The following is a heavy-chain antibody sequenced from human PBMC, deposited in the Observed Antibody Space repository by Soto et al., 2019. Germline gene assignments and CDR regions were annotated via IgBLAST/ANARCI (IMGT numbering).Heavy chain of an antibody. V-gene: IGHV3-53*01. J-gene: IGHJ3*01. CDR1: GFTFSSND. D-gene: IGHD3-16*01. Sequence: EVQLVESGGGLIQPGGSLRLSCEASGFTFSSNDMNWVRQAPGKGLEWVSLIWTSGSTAYADSVKGRFTISRDNSKSAWYLHKSSLRAEGTAVYYCDTRHLLRGAPGGQGTMVTVSS. CDR2: IWTSGST. CDR3: DTRHLLRGAP.